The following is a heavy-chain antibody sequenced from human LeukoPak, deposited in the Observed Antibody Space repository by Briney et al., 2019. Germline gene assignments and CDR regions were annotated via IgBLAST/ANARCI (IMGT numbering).Heavy chain of an antibody. CDR1: GFTFSSYS. D-gene: IGHD3-22*01. V-gene: IGHV3-21*01. CDR3: ARGRRPGPRYYYDSSGFDL. CDR2: ISSSSSYI. Sequence: GGSLRLSCAASGFTFSSYSMNWVRQAPGKGLEWVSSISSSSSYIYYADSVKGRFTISRDNAKNSLYLQMNSLRAEDTAVYYCARGRRPGPRYYYDSSGFDLWGRGTLVTVSS. J-gene: IGHJ2*01.